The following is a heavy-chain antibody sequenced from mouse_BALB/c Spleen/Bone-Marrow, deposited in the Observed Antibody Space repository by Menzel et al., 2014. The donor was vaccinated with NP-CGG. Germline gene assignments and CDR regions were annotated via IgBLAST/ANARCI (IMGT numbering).Heavy chain of an antibody. D-gene: IGHD1-3*01. CDR1: GFTFSSYT. CDR2: ISSGGSYT. Sequence: EVQLVEPGGGLVKPGGSLKLSCAASGFTFSSYTISWVRQTPEKRLEWVATISSGGSYTYYPDSVKGRFTISRDNAKNTLYLQMSILKSEDSAMYCSTREGKYNYDYAMDYWGQGTSVTVSS. V-gene: IGHV5-6-4*01. J-gene: IGHJ4*01. CDR3: TREGKYNYDYAMDY.